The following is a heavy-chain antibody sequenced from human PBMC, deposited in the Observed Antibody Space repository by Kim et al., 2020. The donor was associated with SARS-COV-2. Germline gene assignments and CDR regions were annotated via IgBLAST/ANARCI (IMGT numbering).Heavy chain of an antibody. J-gene: IGHJ4*02. CDR2: IDCGNGNT. CDR1: GHTFTRDS. V-gene: IGHV1-3*01. Sequence: ASVKVSCKTSGHTFTRDSIHWVRQAPGQRLEWMGGIDCGNGNTIYSPKFQGRVTLSTDTSASTGYMELSSLRSEDSAVYFCLGGYYFDYWSQGTLVTVSS. D-gene: IGHD2-15*01. CDR3: LGGYYFDY.